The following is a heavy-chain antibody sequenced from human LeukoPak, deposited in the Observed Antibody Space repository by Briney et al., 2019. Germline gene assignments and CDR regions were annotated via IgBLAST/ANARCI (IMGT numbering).Heavy chain of an antibody. V-gene: IGHV3-9*01. Sequence: GGSLRLSCAASGFTFDDYAMHWVRQAPGKGLEWVSGISWNSGSIGYADSVKGRFTISRDNAKNSLYLQMNSLRAEDTAVYYCAKRGLAAALFRWGQGTLVTVSS. D-gene: IGHD6-13*01. CDR3: AKRGLAAALFR. CDR2: ISWNSGSI. CDR1: GFTFDDYA. J-gene: IGHJ4*02.